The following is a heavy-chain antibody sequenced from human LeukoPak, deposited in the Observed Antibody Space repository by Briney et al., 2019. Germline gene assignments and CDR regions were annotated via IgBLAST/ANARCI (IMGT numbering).Heavy chain of an antibody. D-gene: IGHD3-22*01. J-gene: IGHJ4*02. V-gene: IGHV1-8*01. CDR1: GYTFTSYD. CDR3: ARAIHDSSGYYRYYFDY. Sequence: GASVKVSCKASGYTFTSYDINWVRQATGQGLEWMGWMNPNSGNTGYAQKFQGRVTMTRNTSISTAYMELSSLRSEDTAVYYCARAIHDSSGYYRYYFDYWGQGTLVTVSS. CDR2: MNPNSGNT.